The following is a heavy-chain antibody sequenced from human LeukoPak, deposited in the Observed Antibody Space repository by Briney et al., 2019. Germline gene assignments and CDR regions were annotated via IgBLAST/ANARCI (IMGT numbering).Heavy chain of an antibody. CDR1: GFTFSGYA. D-gene: IGHD5/OR15-5a*01. V-gene: IGHV3-30*03. CDR3: ARDLRRFAAYYFDY. Sequence: GGSLRLSCAASGFTFSGYAIHWVRQAPGKGLEWVAVISSDGRDKHHADSVKGRFTISRDNSKNTLYLQTNGLRAEGTAVYYCARDLRRFAAYYFDYWGQGTLVTVSS. J-gene: IGHJ4*02. CDR2: ISSDGRDK.